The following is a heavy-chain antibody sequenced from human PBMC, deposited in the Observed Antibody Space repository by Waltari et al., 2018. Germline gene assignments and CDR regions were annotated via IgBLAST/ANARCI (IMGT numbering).Heavy chain of an antibody. CDR1: GFTFSSYD. D-gene: IGHD3-16*02. V-gene: IGHV3-13*01. J-gene: IGHJ6*03. CDR3: ARVHVPYDYVWGSYRPYYYYMDV. Sequence: EVQLVESGGGLVQPGGSLRLSCAASGFTFSSYDMHWVRQATGKGLEWVSAIGTAGDTYYPGSVKGRFTISRENAKNSLYLQMNSLRAGDTAVYYCARVHVPYDYVWGSYRPYYYYMDVWGK. CDR2: IGTAGDT.